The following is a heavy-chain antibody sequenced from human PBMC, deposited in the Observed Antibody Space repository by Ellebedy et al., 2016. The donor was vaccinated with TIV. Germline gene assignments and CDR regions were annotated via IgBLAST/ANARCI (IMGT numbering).Heavy chain of an antibody. CDR1: EFTVSYNY. CDR3: ARASFYDVDLSGWYFDL. D-gene: IGHD3-10*02. J-gene: IGHJ2*01. V-gene: IGHV3-66*01. CDR2: IYTDERT. Sequence: GESLKISCAASEFTVSYNYMNWVRQAPGKGPEWVSGIYTDERTYYADSVKGRFTIPRDNSKNTLYLQMNSLRTEDTSVYYCARASFYDVDLSGWYFDLWGRGTLVTVSS.